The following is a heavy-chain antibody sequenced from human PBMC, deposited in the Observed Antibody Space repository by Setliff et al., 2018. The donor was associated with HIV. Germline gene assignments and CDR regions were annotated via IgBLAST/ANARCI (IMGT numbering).Heavy chain of an antibody. CDR1: GGSISSRSYY. Sequence: PSETLSLTCSVSGGSISSRSYYWSWIRQPAGKGLEWIGHIHTSGDTDYSPSLNSRVTISIDTSKKQFSMKLSSVTPADPAMYYCARRESYYDILTGPAFDAFDIWGQGTMVTVSS. J-gene: IGHJ3*02. V-gene: IGHV4-61*09. CDR2: IHTSGDT. CDR3: ARRESYYDILTGPAFDAFDI. D-gene: IGHD3-9*01.